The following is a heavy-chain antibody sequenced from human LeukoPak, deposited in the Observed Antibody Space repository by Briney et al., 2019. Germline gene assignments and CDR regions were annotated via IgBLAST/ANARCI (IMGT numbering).Heavy chain of an antibody. Sequence: PSETLSLTCTASGGSISSYYWSWIRQPAGKGLEWIGRIYPSGSTDYNPSLKSRVTMSVDTSKNHLSLNLSSVTAADTAVYYCARQGSGWYGSDYWGQGTLVTVSS. CDR1: GGSISSYY. V-gene: IGHV4-4*07. D-gene: IGHD6-19*01. CDR2: IYPSGST. CDR3: ARQGSGWYGSDY. J-gene: IGHJ4*02.